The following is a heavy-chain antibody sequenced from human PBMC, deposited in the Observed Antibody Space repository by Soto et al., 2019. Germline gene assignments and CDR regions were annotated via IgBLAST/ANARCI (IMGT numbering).Heavy chain of an antibody. D-gene: IGHD3-10*01. V-gene: IGHV3-30*04. CDR2: ISFDGSSE. CDR3: ARSVRGVVNTGIDY. Sequence: GGSLRLSXVVSGFTFSTYAMYWVRQAPGKGLEWVALISFDGSSEYYADSVKGRFTISRDNSKDTLYLQMNSLRAEDTAVFYCARSVRGVVNTGIDYWGQGTPVTVSS. J-gene: IGHJ4*02. CDR1: GFTFSTYA.